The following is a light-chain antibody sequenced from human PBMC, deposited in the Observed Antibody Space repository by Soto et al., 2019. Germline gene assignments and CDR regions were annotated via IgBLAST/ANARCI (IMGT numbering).Light chain of an antibody. CDR3: CSYTRSDTFV. CDR1: SNDVGAYNY. J-gene: IGLJ2*01. Sequence: QSALTQPASVSGSPGQSITISCAGTSNDVGAYNYVSWYQQHPGKAPKVMIYDVNNRPSGVSYRFSGSKSSNTASLTISGLQAEDEADYYCCSYTRSDTFVFGGGTKLTVL. CDR2: DVN. V-gene: IGLV2-14*03.